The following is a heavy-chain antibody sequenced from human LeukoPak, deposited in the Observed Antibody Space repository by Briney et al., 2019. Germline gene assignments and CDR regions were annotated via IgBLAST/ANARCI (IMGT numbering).Heavy chain of an antibody. CDR1: GFTFSSYA. V-gene: IGHV3-23*01. CDR2: ISGSGGST. Sequence: PGGSLRLSCAASGFTFSSYAMSWVRQAPGKGLEWVSAISGSGGSTYYADSVKGRFTISRDNSKNTLYLQMNRLRAEDTAVYYCAKDSSITMVRGPPPYYFDYWGQGTLVTVSS. CDR3: AKDSSITMVRGPPPYYFDY. D-gene: IGHD3-10*01. J-gene: IGHJ4*02.